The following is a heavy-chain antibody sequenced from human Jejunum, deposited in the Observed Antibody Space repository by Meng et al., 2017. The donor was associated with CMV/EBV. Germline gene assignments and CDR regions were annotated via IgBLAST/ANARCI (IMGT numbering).Heavy chain of an antibody. CDR1: GFNFSPFL. J-gene: IGHJ4*02. D-gene: IGHD1-26*01. CDR2: ISGCGDHA. V-gene: IGHV3-23*01. CDR3: AKYAYSGSYYHFDS. Sequence: QLWGSGGVLVQPGGSLRLSCVASGFNFSPFLMHWVRQAPGKGLEWVSTISGCGDHAFYADSVRGRFTISRDNSKNTIYLQMNSLRVEDTARYYCAKYAYSGSYYHFDSWGQGTLVTVSS.